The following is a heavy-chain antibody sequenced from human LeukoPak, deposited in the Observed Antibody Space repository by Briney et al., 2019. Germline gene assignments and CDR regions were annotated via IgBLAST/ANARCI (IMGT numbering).Heavy chain of an antibody. CDR3: AKESGEFLRYFDY. CDR1: GFTFSSYG. V-gene: IGHV3-30*18. D-gene: IGHD5-12*01. Sequence: PGRSLRLSCAASGFTFSSYGMHWVRQAPGKGLEWVAVISYDGSNKYYADSVKGRFTISRDNSKNTLYLQTNSLRAEDTAVYYCAKESGEFLRYFDYWGQGTLVTVSS. CDR2: ISYDGSNK. J-gene: IGHJ4*02.